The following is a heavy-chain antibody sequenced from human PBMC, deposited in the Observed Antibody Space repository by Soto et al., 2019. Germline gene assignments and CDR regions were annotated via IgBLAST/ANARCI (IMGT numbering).Heavy chain of an antibody. CDR1: GDSVSSDSYY. Sequence: ETLSLTCTVSGDSVSSDSYYWAWIRQPPGEGLEWIGHIYHDGSTSYNPSLQNRVTMSINTSKNQFSLKLTSVTAADTAIYYCAREGGVLRLSNWLDPWGQGTLVTVS. D-gene: IGHD3-3*01. J-gene: IGHJ5*02. CDR3: AREGGVLRLSNWLDP. CDR2: IYHDGST. V-gene: IGHV4-61*01.